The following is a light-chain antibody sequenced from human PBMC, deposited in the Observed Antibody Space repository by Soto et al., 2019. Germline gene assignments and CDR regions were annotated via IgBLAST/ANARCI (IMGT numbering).Light chain of an antibody. Sequence: DIQMTQSPTSLSASVGDRDTITCRASQGISNYLAWYQQKPGKVPKLLIYAASTLQTGVPSRFSGSGSGTDFTLTISSLQPEDVATYYCQKYNSALPWTFGQGTKVEIK. V-gene: IGKV1-27*01. CDR1: QGISNY. CDR2: AAS. J-gene: IGKJ1*01. CDR3: QKYNSALPWT.